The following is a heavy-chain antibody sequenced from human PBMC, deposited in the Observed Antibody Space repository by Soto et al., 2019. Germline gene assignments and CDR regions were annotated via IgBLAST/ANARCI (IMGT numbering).Heavy chain of an antibody. D-gene: IGHD2-15*01. CDR3: ARLHVVVAENWFDP. Sequence: ASVKVSCKASGYTFTGYYMHWVRQAPGQGLEWMGWINPNSGGTNYAQKFQGWVTMTRDTSMSTAYMELSRLRSDGTAVYYCARLHVVVAENWFDPWGQGTLVTVSS. V-gene: IGHV1-2*04. J-gene: IGHJ5*02. CDR1: GYTFTGYY. CDR2: INPNSGGT.